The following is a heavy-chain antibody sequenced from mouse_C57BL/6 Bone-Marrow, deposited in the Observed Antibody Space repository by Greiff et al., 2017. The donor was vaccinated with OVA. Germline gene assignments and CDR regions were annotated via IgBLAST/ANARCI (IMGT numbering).Heavy chain of an antibody. CDR2: IDPENGDT. D-gene: IGHD1-1*01. J-gene: IGHJ3*01. V-gene: IGHV14-4*01. CDR1: GFNIKDDY. Sequence: VQLKESGAELVRPGASVKLSCTASGFNIKDDYMHWVKQRPEQGLEWIGWIDPENGDTEYASKFQGKATIPADTSSNTAYLQLSSLTSEDTAVYYCTLYYYGSSWFAYWGQGTLVTVSA. CDR3: TLYYYGSSWFAY.